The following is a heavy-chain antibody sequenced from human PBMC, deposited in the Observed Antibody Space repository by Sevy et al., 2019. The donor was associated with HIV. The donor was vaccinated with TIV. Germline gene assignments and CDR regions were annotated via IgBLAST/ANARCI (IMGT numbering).Heavy chain of an antibody. Sequence: GGSLRLSCAASGFTFSNYAMSWVRQAPGKGLEWVSSVSISGPNTYYADSVKGRFTISRDNSKNRRYLQMNSLRAEDTAVYYCAKEWTQLSDWYGELDYWGQGSLVTVSS. J-gene: IGHJ4*02. D-gene: IGHD6-19*01. CDR1: GFTFSNYA. CDR3: AKEWTQLSDWYGELDY. CDR2: VSISGPNT. V-gene: IGHV3-23*01.